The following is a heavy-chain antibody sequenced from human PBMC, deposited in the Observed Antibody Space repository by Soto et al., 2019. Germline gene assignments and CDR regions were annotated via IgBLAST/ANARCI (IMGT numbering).Heavy chain of an antibody. CDR3: ARPGITIFGVAPSGWFDP. Sequence: SETLSLTCTVSGGSISSSSYYWGWIRQPPGKGLEWIGSIYYSGSTYYNPSLKSRVTISVDTSKNQFSLKLSSVTAADTAVYYCARPGITIFGVAPSGWFDPWGQGTLVTV. J-gene: IGHJ5*02. D-gene: IGHD3-3*01. CDR1: GGSISSSSYY. CDR2: IYYSGST. V-gene: IGHV4-39*01.